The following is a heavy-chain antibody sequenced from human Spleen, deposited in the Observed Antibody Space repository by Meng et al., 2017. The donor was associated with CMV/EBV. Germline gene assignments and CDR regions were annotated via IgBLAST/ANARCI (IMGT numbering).Heavy chain of an antibody. D-gene: IGHD3-3*01. J-gene: IGHJ4*02. CDR1: GFTFNGYN. Sequence: ASGFTFNGYNMSWVRQAPGKGLEWVSSISTSSTYIFYADSVKGRFTISRDNANNALYLQMNSLRAEDTAVYYCARAFYDFWSGIGYWGQGTLVTVSS. CDR2: ISTSSTYI. V-gene: IGHV3-21*01. CDR3: ARAFYDFWSGIGY.